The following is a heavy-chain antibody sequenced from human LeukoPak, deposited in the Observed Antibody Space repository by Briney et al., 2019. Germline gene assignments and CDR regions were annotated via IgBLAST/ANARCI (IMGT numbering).Heavy chain of an antibody. D-gene: IGHD6-13*01. CDR3: ARGGAAAGKVVDY. J-gene: IGHJ4*02. V-gene: IGHV3-48*04. CDR2: ISSSSSTI. Sequence: GGSLRLSCAASGFTFSSYAMSWVRQAPGKGLEWVSYISSSSSTIYYADSVKGRFTISRDNAKNSLYLQMNSLRAEDTAVYYCARGGAAAGKVVDYWGQGTLVTVSS. CDR1: GFTFSSYA.